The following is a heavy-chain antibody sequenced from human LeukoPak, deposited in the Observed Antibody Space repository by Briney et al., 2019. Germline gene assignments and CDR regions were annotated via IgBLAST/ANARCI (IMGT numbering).Heavy chain of an antibody. V-gene: IGHV3-11*04. CDR3: ASAGGGNWSGYYYYYYMDV. Sequence: GGSLRLSYAASGLTFSDYYMSLVRQAPGKGLEWVSYISSSSATIYYADSVKGRFTISRDNAKNSLYLQMNSLRAEDTAVYYCASAGGGNWSGYYYYYYMDVWGKGTTVTVSS. CDR2: ISSSSATI. J-gene: IGHJ6*03. CDR1: GLTFSDYY. D-gene: IGHD3-3*01.